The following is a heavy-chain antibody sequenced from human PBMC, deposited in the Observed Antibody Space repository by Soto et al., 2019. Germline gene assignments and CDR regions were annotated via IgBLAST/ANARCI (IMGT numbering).Heavy chain of an antibody. CDR2: IYYSGST. J-gene: IGHJ4*02. D-gene: IGHD3-10*01. CDR3: ARGITMVRGVIPRPYFDY. CDR1: GGSISSYY. Sequence: PSETLSLTCTVSGGSISSYYWSWIRQPPGKGLEWIGYIYYSGSTNYNPSLKSRVTISVDTSKNQFSLKLSSVTAADTAVYYCARGITMVRGVIPRPYFDYWGQGTLVTVSS. V-gene: IGHV4-59*12.